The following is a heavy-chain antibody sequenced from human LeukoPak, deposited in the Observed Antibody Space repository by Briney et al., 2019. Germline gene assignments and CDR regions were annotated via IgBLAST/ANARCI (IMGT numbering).Heavy chain of an antibody. CDR3: ARELFDFDY. Sequence: GGSLRLSCAVSGFTFSNYAMTWVRQAPGKGLEWVSEITGSGNSTYYADPVKGRFTISRDNSKNTLYLQMNSLRAEDTAVYYCARELFDFDYWGQGTLVTVSS. D-gene: IGHD3-10*01. V-gene: IGHV3-23*01. CDR2: ITGSGNST. J-gene: IGHJ4*02. CDR1: GFTFSNYA.